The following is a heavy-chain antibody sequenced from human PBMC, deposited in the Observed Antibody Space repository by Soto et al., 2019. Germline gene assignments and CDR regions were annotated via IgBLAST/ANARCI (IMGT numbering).Heavy chain of an antibody. V-gene: IGHV3-23*01. CDR1: PITVYNFAA. CDR2: ISGRGDHR. J-gene: IGHJ6*02. Sequence: EMQLLESGGGLGQPGGSLRLSCVASPITVYNFAAMSWVRQTPERGLEWVSTISGRGDHRYYPDSVKGRFTNSRDNSKNRLYLQMDGLRVDDTAVYYCAKDRALENQTPYGMDVWGQGTTVTV. D-gene: IGHD2-2*01. CDR3: AKDRALENQTPYGMDV.